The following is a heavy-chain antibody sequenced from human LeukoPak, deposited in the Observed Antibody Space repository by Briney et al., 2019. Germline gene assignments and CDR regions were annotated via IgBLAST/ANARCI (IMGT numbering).Heavy chain of an antibody. CDR2: ISSSGST. CDR3: ARDLWGAAAGFFDY. Sequence: SETLSLTCTVSGGSISGYYWSWIRQPPGKGLEWIGYISSSGSTNYNPSLKSRVTISVDTSKNQFSLKLSSVTAADTAVYFCARDLWGAAAGFFDYWGQGTLVTVSS. V-gene: IGHV4-59*01. CDR1: GGSISGYY. D-gene: IGHD6-13*01. J-gene: IGHJ4*02.